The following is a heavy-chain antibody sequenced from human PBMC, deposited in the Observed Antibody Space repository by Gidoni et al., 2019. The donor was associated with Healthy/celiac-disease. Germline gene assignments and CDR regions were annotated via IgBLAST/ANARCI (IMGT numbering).Heavy chain of an antibody. D-gene: IGHD6-6*01. Sequence: QVQLVESGGGVVQPGRSLRLSCAASGFPFSSYAMHWVRQAPGKGLEWVAVISYDGSNKYYADSVKGRFTISRDNSKNTLYLQMNSLRAEDTAVYYCAREKSYSSSGNWFDPWGQGTLVTVSS. V-gene: IGHV3-30-3*01. CDR2: ISYDGSNK. J-gene: IGHJ5*02. CDR3: AREKSYSSSGNWFDP. CDR1: GFPFSSYA.